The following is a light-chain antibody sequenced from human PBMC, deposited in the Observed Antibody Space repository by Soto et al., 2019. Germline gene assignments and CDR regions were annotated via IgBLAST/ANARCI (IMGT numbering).Light chain of an antibody. CDR3: QQYGSSPCT. V-gene: IGKV3-20*01. Sequence: EIVLTQSPGTLSLSPGERATLSCRASQSVSSSYLAWYQQKPGQTPRLLFYGASSRATGIPDMFSGSGSGTDFTLTISRLEPEDFAVYYCQQYGSSPCTFGPGTKVDIK. J-gene: IGKJ3*01. CDR1: QSVSSSY. CDR2: GAS.